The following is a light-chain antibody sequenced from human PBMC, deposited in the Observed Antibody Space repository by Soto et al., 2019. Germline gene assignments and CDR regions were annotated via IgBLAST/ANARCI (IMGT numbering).Light chain of an antibody. CDR2: DAS. Sequence: DIQMTQSPSTLPASVGDRRTVTCRASQGISSYLAWYQQKPGRAPKLLIYDASNLEAGVPSRLRGSGSGTDFTFTISRLQPEDIATYYCQQYENLPTFGQGTRLEIK. CDR1: QGISSY. V-gene: IGKV1-33*01. CDR3: QQYENLPT. J-gene: IGKJ5*01.